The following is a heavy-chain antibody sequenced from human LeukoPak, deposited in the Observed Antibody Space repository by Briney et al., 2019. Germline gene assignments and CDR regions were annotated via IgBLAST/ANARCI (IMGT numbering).Heavy chain of an antibody. Sequence: GGSLRLSCAASGFTFSSYWMHWVRQAPGKGLVWVSRINSDGSSTTYADSVKGRFIISRDNTRNMLYLQMNSLRVEDTAVYYCARLGGDPPTWGQGALVTVSS. CDR2: INSDGSST. CDR3: ARLGGDPPT. V-gene: IGHV3-74*01. CDR1: GFTFSSYW. J-gene: IGHJ4*02. D-gene: IGHD3-16*01.